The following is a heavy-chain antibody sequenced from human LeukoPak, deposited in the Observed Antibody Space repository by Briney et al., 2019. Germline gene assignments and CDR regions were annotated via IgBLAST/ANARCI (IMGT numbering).Heavy chain of an antibody. Sequence: PGGSLRLSCAASGLSFSTSAMHWVRQAPGEGLEYVAAISSDGGSTYHADSVKGRFTISRDNSKNTLYLQMGSLRTEDMAMYYCARSSDTRFGELVLWGQGTLVTVSS. V-gene: IGHV3-64*02. CDR1: GLSFSTSA. D-gene: IGHD3-16*01. CDR2: ISSDGGST. J-gene: IGHJ1*01. CDR3: ARSSDTRFGELVL.